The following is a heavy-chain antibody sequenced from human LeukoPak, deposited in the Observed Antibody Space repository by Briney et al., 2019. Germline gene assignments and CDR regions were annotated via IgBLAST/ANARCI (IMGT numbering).Heavy chain of an antibody. J-gene: IGHJ3*02. D-gene: IGHD3-22*01. V-gene: IGHV1-8*03. Sequence: ASVKVSCKASGYTFTSYDINWVRQATGQGLEWMGWMNPNSGNTGYAQKFQGRVTITRNTSISTAYMELSSLRSEDTAVYYCARDRVTMIVVTPDAFDIWGQGTMVTVSS. CDR3: ARDRVTMIVVTPDAFDI. CDR2: MNPNSGNT. CDR1: GYTFTSYD.